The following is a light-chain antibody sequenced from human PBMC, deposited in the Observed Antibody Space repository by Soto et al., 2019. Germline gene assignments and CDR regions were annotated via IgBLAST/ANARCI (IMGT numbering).Light chain of an antibody. Sequence: QSALTQPASVSGSPGQSITISCTGTSSDVGGYNYVSWYQQHPGKATKLIIYDVSNRPSGVSNRFSGSKSGNTASLTISGLQAEDEADYYCSSYTNSNTPYVFGTGTKVTVL. CDR1: SSDVGGYNY. CDR2: DVS. CDR3: SSYTNSNTPYV. V-gene: IGLV2-14*01. J-gene: IGLJ1*01.